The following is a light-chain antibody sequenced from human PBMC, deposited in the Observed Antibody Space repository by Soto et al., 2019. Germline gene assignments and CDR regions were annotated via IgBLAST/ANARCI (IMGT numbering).Light chain of an antibody. V-gene: IGKV1-5*01. CDR1: QSITSW. Sequence: DIQMTQSPSTLSASVGDRVTITCRASQSITSWLAWYQQNPGKAPKLLIYDASSLGSGVPSRFSGSGSGTEFTVTISSLQADGFATYYCQQYKSYWTFGQGTKVEIK. J-gene: IGKJ1*01. CDR2: DAS. CDR3: QQYKSYWT.